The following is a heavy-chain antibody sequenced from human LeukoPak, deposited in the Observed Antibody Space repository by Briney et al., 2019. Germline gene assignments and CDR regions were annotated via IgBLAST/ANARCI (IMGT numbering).Heavy chain of an antibody. CDR3: ATSGWWGYFDH. CDR1: GFTVSSNY. D-gene: IGHD6-19*01. Sequence: GGSLRLSCAASGFTVSSNYMSWVRQAPGKGLEWVSIIYSGGSTYYADSVRGRFTISRDNSKNTLYLLMNSLRAEDTAVYYCATSGWWGYFDHWGQGTLVTVSS. V-gene: IGHV3-66*01. CDR2: IYSGGST. J-gene: IGHJ4*02.